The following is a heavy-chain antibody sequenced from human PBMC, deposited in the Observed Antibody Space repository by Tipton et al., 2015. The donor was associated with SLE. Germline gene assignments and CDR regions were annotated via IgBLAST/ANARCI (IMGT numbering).Heavy chain of an antibody. J-gene: IGHJ2*01. D-gene: IGHD6-13*01. CDR3: ASRGAAAAPGWYFDL. V-gene: IGHV4-30-4*01. CDR2: IYYSGST. CDR1: GGSISSGDYY. Sequence: LRLSCTVSGGSISSGDYYWSWIRQPPGKGLEWIGYIYYSGSTYYNPSLKSRVTISVDTSKNQFSLKLSSVTAADTAVYYCASRGAAAAPGWYFDLWGRGTLVTVSS.